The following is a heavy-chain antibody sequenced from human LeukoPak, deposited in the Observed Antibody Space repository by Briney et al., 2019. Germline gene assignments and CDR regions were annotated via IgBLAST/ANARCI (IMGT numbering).Heavy chain of an antibody. D-gene: IGHD2-2*01. J-gene: IGHJ4*02. CDR2: IIPIFGTA. CDR1: GGTFSSYA. CDR3: ARDYTVPAATLGY. Sequence: SVKVSCKASGGTFSSYAISWVRQAPGQGLEWMGGIIPIFGTANYAQKFQGRVTITADESTSTAYMELSSLRSEDTAVYYCARDYTVPAATLGYWGQGTLVTVPS. V-gene: IGHV1-69*13.